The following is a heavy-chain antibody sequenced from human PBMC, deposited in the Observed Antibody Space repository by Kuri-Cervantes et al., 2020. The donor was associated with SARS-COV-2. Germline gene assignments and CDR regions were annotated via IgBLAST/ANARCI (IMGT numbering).Heavy chain of an antibody. V-gene: IGHV3-21*04. Sequence: GESLKISCAASGFTFSSYSMNWVRQAPGKGLEWVSSISSSSYIYYADSVKGRFTISRDNAKNSLYLQMNSLRAEDTALYYCARSTELTPFDYWGQGTLVTVSS. D-gene: IGHD1-1*01. CDR2: ISSSSYI. J-gene: IGHJ4*02. CDR3: ARSTELTPFDY. CDR1: GFTFSSYS.